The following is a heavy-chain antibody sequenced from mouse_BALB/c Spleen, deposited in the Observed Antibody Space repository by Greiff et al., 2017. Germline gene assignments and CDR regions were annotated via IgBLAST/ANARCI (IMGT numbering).Heavy chain of an antibody. CDR3: VYDYDYFDY. CDR2: ISSGGST. CDR1: GFTFSSYA. V-gene: IGHV5-6-5*01. J-gene: IGHJ2*01. D-gene: IGHD2-4*01. Sequence: EVQVVESGGGLVKPGGSLKLSCAASGFTFSSYAMSWVRQTPEKRLEWVASISSGGSTYYPDSVKGRFTISRDNARNILYLQMSSLRSEDTAMYYCVYDYDYFDYWGQGTTLTVSS.